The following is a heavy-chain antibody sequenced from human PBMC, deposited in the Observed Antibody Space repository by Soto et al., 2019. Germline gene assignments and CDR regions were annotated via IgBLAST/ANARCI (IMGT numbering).Heavy chain of an antibody. CDR1: GYTFTSYA. Sequence: GASVKVSCKASGYTFTSYAIHWGRQAPGQRLEWMGWINAGNGNTKYSQKFQGRVTITRDTSASTVHMELSSLGSEDTAVYYCARDPLAVAGTLDYWGQGTLVTVSS. CDR2: INAGNGNT. CDR3: ARDPLAVAGTLDY. V-gene: IGHV1-3*01. J-gene: IGHJ4*02. D-gene: IGHD6-19*01.